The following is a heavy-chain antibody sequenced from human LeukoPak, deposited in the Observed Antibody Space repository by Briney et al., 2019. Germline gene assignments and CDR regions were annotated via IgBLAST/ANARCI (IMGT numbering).Heavy chain of an antibody. CDR3: ARQGSAYYFDF. CDR1: GASISSSSHY. D-gene: IGHD2-15*01. Sequence: SETLSLTCTVSGASISSSSHYWGWIRQPPGKELQWIASVYYSGRTNYNPSLKSRVTISVDTSEKQFSLQVNSVTAADTAVYYCARQGSAYYFDFWGQGLPVTVSS. CDR2: VYYSGRT. V-gene: IGHV4-39*01. J-gene: IGHJ4*02.